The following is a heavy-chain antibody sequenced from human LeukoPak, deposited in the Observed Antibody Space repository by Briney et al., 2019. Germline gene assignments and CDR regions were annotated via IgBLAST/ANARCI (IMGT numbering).Heavy chain of an antibody. CDR1: GGSFSGYY. V-gene: IGHV4-34*01. D-gene: IGHD2-21*02. Sequence: SETLSLTCAVYGGSFSGYYWSWIRQPPGKGLEWIGEINHSGSTNYNPSLKSRVTISVDTSKNQFSLKPSSVTAADTAVYYCASSPYCGGDCYSYYFDYWGQGTLVTVSS. J-gene: IGHJ4*02. CDR2: INHSGST. CDR3: ASSPYCGGDCYSYYFDY.